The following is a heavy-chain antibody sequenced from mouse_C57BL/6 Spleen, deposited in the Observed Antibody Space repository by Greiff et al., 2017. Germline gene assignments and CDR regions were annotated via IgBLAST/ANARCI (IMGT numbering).Heavy chain of an antibody. CDR1: GYSITSGYY. CDR3: ARDRDYEAFAY. CDR2: ISYDGSN. J-gene: IGHJ3*01. Sequence: EVQRVESGPGLVKPSQSLSLTCSVTGYSITSGYYWNWIRQFPGNKLEWMGYISYDGSNNYNPSLKNRISITRDTSKNQFFLKLNSLTTEDTATYYCARDRDYEAFAYWGQGTLVTVSA. V-gene: IGHV3-6*01. D-gene: IGHD2-4*01.